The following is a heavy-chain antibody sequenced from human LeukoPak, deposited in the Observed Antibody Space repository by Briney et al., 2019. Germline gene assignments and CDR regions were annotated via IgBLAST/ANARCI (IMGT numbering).Heavy chain of an antibody. Sequence: GGSLRLSCAASGFTFSIYWIHWVRQVPGKGLVWVSRINSDGSNTIYADSVRGRFTISRDNAKDTMFLQMNSLRGEDTAVYYCARDVVLAGTDAFDIWGQGTVVSVAS. J-gene: IGHJ3*02. V-gene: IGHV3-74*01. CDR3: ARDVVLAGTDAFDI. CDR2: INSDGSNT. D-gene: IGHD6-19*01. CDR1: GFTFSIYW.